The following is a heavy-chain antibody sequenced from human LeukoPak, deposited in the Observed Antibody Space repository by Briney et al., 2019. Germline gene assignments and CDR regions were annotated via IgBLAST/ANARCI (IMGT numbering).Heavy chain of an antibody. CDR2: TYYRSKWYN. V-gene: IGHV6-1*01. J-gene: IGHJ4*02. D-gene: IGHD6-19*01. CDR1: GDCVSSKNGA. Sequence: SQTLSLTCVVSGDCVSSKNGAWNWIRQSPSRGLEWLGSTYYRSKWYNDYAESMEGRMTISQDTSKNQYSLHLNSVTPDDTAVYYCARDLGTTGWHTFDYWGQGTLVTVSS. CDR3: ARDLGTTGWHTFDY.